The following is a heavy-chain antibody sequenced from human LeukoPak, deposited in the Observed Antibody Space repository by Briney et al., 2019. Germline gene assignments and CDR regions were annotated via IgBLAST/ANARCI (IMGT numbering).Heavy chain of an antibody. Sequence: ASVKVSCKASGYTFTSYSISWVRQAPGQGLEWMGWINPNSGGTNYAQKFQGRVTMTRDTSISTAYMELSRLRSDDTAVYYCARGGQWLVVDYWGQGTLVTVSS. V-gene: IGHV1-2*02. CDR3: ARGGQWLVVDY. D-gene: IGHD6-19*01. CDR2: INPNSGGT. CDR1: GYTFTSYS. J-gene: IGHJ4*02.